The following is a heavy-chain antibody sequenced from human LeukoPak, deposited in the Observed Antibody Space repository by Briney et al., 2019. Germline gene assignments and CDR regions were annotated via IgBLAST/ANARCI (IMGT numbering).Heavy chain of an antibody. J-gene: IGHJ6*02. Sequence: SVKVSCKASGGTFSSYAISWVRQAPGQGLEWMGGIIPIFGTANYAQKFQGRVTITADESTSTAYMELSSLRSEDTAVYYCARVYDMVRGVPYYYYGMDVWGQGTTVTVSS. CDR2: IIPIFGTA. D-gene: IGHD3-10*01. V-gene: IGHV1-69*13. CDR3: ARVYDMVRGVPYYYYGMDV. CDR1: GGTFSSYA.